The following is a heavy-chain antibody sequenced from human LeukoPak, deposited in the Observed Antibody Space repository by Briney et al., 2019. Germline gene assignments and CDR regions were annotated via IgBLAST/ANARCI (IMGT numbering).Heavy chain of an antibody. CDR1: GYTFTSYD. J-gene: IGHJ4*02. Sequence: ASVKVSCKASGYTFTSYDINWVRQATGQGLEWMGWMNPNSGNTGYAQKFQGRVTMARNTSISTAYMELSSLRSEDTAVYYCARALPRRDGYNWGYYLDYWGQGTLVTVSS. CDR3: ARALPRRDGYNWGYYLDY. V-gene: IGHV1-8*01. D-gene: IGHD5-24*01. CDR2: MNPNSGNT.